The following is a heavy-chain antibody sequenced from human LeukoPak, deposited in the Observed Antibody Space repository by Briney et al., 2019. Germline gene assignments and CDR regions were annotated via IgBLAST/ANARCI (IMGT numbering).Heavy chain of an antibody. V-gene: IGHV3-7*01. Sequence: GGSLRLSCAASGFTFSSYWMSWVRQAPGKGLEWVANIKQDGSEKYYVDSVKGRFTISRDNAKNSLYLQMNSLRAEDTAVYYRARVRGGSPYDYYYYGMDVWGQGTTVTVSS. J-gene: IGHJ6*02. CDR2: IKQDGSEK. CDR1: GFTFSSYW. D-gene: IGHD2-2*01. CDR3: ARVRGGSPYDYYYYGMDV.